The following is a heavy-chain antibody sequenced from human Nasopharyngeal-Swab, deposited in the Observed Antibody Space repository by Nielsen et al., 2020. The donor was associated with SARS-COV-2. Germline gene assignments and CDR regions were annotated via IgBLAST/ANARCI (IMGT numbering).Heavy chain of an antibody. D-gene: IGHD3-3*01. CDR1: GFTFSSYA. V-gene: IGHV3-23*01. Sequence: GESLKISCAASGFTFSSYAMSWVRQAPGKGLEWVSAIRGSGGSTYYADSVKGRFTISRDNSKNTLYLQMNSLRAEDTAVYYCAKDPYYDFWSGYYFDYWGQGTLVTVSS. CDR3: AKDPYYDFWSGYYFDY. J-gene: IGHJ4*02. CDR2: IRGSGGST.